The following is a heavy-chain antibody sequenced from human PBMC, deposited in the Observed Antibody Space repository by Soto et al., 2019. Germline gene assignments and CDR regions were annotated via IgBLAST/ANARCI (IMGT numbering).Heavy chain of an antibody. Sequence: EVQLVESGGGLVQPGGSLRLSCAASGFTFSRYSLNWVRQAPGKGLEWVSYISSSSSTIYYADSVTGRFTISRDNAKNSLYLQMNSLRAEDTALFYCARAGPMDVWGKGTTVTVSS. CDR3: ARAGPMDV. J-gene: IGHJ6*03. CDR1: GFTFSRYS. D-gene: IGHD1-1*01. CDR2: ISSSSSTI. V-gene: IGHV3-48*01.